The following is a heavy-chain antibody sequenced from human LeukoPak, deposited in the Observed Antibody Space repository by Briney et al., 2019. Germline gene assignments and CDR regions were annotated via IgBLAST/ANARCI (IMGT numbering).Heavy chain of an antibody. CDR1: GGSFSGYY. CDR3: ARGGYDYYGSGSYYNVIYY. D-gene: IGHD3-10*01. J-gene: IGHJ4*02. CDR2: INHSGST. Sequence: SETLSLTCAVYGGSFSGYYWSWIRQPPGKGLEWIGVINHSGSTNYNPSLKSRVTISVDTSKNQFSLKLSSVTAADTAVYYCARGGYDYYGSGSYYNVIYYWGQGTLVTVSS. V-gene: IGHV4-34*01.